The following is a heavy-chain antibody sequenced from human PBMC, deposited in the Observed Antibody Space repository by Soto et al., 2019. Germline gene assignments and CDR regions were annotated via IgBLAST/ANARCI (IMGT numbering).Heavy chain of an antibody. CDR2: IYYSGST. D-gene: IGHD2-15*01. Sequence: SETLSLTCTVSGGSISSYYWSWIRQPPGKGLEWIGYIYYSGSTNYNPSLKSRVTISVDTSKNQFSLKLSSVTAADTAVYYCARTLKGAGSYYFDYWGQGTLVTVSS. J-gene: IGHJ4*02. CDR1: GGSISSYY. V-gene: IGHV4-59*01. CDR3: ARTLKGAGSYYFDY.